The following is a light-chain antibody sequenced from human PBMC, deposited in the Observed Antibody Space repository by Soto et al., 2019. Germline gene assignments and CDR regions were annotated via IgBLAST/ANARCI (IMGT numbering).Light chain of an antibody. CDR2: AAS. Sequence: DIQLTQSPSFLSASVGDRVTITYRASQGISSFLAWYQQKPGKAPNLLISAASTLRTGVPSRFSGSGSGTEFTLTISSLQPEDFATYYCQHLNTYPLTFGGGTKVDIK. J-gene: IGKJ4*01. CDR3: QHLNTYPLT. V-gene: IGKV1-9*01. CDR1: QGISSF.